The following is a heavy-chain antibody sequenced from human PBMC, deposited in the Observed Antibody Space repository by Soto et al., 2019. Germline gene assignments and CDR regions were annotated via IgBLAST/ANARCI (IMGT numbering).Heavy chain of an antibody. Sequence: RASVKVSCKASGYTFTSYDLHWVRQATGQGLEGMGWMNPNSGKTGYAQKFQGRVTMTTDTSTSTAYMELRSLRSEDTAVYYCARAIKVNWNPDHWGQGTLVTVSS. J-gene: IGHJ4*02. D-gene: IGHD1-20*01. CDR3: ARAIKVNWNPDH. V-gene: IGHV1-8*01. CDR1: GYTFTSYD. CDR2: MNPNSGKT.